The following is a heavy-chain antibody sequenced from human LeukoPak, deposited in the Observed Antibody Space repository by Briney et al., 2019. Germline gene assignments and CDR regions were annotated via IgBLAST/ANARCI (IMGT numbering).Heavy chain of an antibody. Sequence: PGGSMRLSCAASGFTFSSYAMSWVRQAPGKGLEWVSAISGSGGSTYYADSVKGRFTISRDNSKNTLYLQMNSLRAEDTAVYYCAKGEVLRYFDWLPGPYFDYWGQGTLVTVSS. CDR3: AKGEVLRYFDWLPGPYFDY. CDR1: GFTFSSYA. J-gene: IGHJ4*02. CDR2: ISGSGGST. D-gene: IGHD3-9*01. V-gene: IGHV3-23*01.